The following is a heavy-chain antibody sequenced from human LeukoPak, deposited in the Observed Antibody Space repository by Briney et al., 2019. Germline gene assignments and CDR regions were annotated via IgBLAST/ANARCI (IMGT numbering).Heavy chain of an antibody. CDR3: ARAYLPQQQLVPPGYYYYYYMDV. D-gene: IGHD6-13*01. CDR2: IIPIFGTA. V-gene: IGHV1-69*05. Sequence: ASVKVSCKASGGTFSSYAISWVRRAPGQGLEWMGGIIPIFGTADYAQKFQGRVTITTDESTSTAYMELSSLRSEDTAVYYCARAYLPQQQLVPPGYYYYYYMDVWGKGTTVTASS. CDR1: GGTFSSYA. J-gene: IGHJ6*03.